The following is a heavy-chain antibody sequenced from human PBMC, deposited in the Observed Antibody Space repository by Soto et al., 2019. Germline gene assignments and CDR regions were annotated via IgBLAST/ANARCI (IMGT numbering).Heavy chain of an antibody. CDR2: ISEYNGNT. V-gene: IGHV1-18*03. CDR1: GYTFTSYG. CDR3: AGGREWGRQGFCGMDL. D-gene: IGHD1-26*01. Sequence: QVQLVQSGAEVKKPGASVKVSCQASGYTFTSYGISWVRQAPGQGLEWMGWISEYNGNTNYAQKRQGGVTMTTDTPTSTAYMELRRRRSDDMAVYYCAGGREWGRQGFCGMDLWGQGTTVTVSS. J-gene: IGHJ6*02.